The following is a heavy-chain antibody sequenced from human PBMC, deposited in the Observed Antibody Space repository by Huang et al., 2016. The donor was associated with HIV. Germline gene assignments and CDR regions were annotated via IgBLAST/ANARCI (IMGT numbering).Heavy chain of an antibody. Sequence: QVQLQQWGAGLLKPSETLSLTCAVYGGSFSGYYWSWIRQSPGKGLGWIGEINHSGSTNDNPSLKSRLTISVDTSKNQFSLKLSAVTAADTAVYYCARERMMSWLDDHDAFDIWGQGTMVTVSS. V-gene: IGHV4-34*01. CDR2: INHSGST. J-gene: IGHJ3*02. D-gene: IGHD1-1*01. CDR1: GGSFSGYY. CDR3: ARERMMSWLDDHDAFDI.